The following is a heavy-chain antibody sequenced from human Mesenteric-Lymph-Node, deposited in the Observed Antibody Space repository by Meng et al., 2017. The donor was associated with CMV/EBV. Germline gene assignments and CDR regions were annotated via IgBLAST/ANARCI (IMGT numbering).Heavy chain of an antibody. Sequence: SETLSLTCNVSGGSVSGGSHYWTWIRQPPGKGLEWIGYIYYTGTTNYNPSLKSRVTISVDTSRNQFSLRLNSVTAADTAVYYCAKYGSPYSFDPWGQGALVTVSS. CDR2: IYYTGTT. CDR3: AKYGSPYSFDP. D-gene: IGHD3-22*01. J-gene: IGHJ5*02. V-gene: IGHV4-61*01. CDR1: GGSVSGGSHY.